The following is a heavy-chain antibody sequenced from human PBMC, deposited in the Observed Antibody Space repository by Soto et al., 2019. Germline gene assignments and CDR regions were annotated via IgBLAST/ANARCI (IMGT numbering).Heavy chain of an antibody. CDR2: IYPGDSDT. CDR1: GYSFTSYW. Sequence: PGESLKISCKGSGYSFTSYWIGWVRQMPGKGLEWMGIIYPGDSDTRYSPSFQGQVTISADKSISTAYLQWSSLKASDTAMYYCARHHGYYDILTGYPKYYYYYGMDVWGQGTTVTVSS. D-gene: IGHD3-9*01. J-gene: IGHJ6*02. CDR3: ARHHGYYDILTGYPKYYYYYGMDV. V-gene: IGHV5-51*01.